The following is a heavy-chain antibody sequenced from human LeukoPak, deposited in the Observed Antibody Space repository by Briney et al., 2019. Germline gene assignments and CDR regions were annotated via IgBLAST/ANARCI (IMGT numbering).Heavy chain of an antibody. CDR1: GFTFSDYA. D-gene: IGHD6-19*01. J-gene: IGHJ4*02. CDR2: ISNSGGNT. CDR3: AKAATLQWLVHDY. Sequence: GGSLRLSCATSGFTFSDYAMSWVRQAPGKGLEWVSTISNSGGNTHYADSVMGRFTISRDNSKNTLYLQMNSLRAEDTAVYYCAKAATLQWLVHDYWGQGTLVTVSS. V-gene: IGHV3-23*01.